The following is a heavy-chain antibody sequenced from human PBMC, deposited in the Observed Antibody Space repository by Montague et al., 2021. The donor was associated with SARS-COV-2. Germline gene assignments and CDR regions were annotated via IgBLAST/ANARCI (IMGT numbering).Heavy chain of an antibody. Sequence: SETLSLTCIVSRDSITNYHWGWIRQPPGKGLEWMTYFLPTGGSNHNPSLRSRITTSVDTAKNQFSLRLRSVTAADSAGYFCARVTAGTKACAATFDFWGHGTLVTVSS. V-gene: IGHV4-59*01. CDR3: ARVTAGTKACAATFDF. D-gene: IGHD1-14*01. CDR2: FLPTGGS. J-gene: IGHJ4*03. CDR1: RDSITNYH.